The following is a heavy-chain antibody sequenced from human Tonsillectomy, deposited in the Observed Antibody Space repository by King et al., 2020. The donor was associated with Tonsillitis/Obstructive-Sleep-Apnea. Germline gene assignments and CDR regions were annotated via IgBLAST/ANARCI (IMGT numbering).Heavy chain of an antibody. CDR2: ISWNSGSI. Sequence: EVQLVESGGGLVQPGRSLRLSCAASGFTFDDYAMHWVRQAPGKGLEWISGISWNSGSIGYADSVKGRFTISRDNAKNSLYLQMNSLRAEDTALYYCAKDTIRGNSGYDSYYYYYMDVWGKGTTVTVSS. CDR1: GFTFDDYA. CDR3: AKDTIRGNSGYDSYYYYYMDV. D-gene: IGHD5-12*01. V-gene: IGHV3-9*01. J-gene: IGHJ6*03.